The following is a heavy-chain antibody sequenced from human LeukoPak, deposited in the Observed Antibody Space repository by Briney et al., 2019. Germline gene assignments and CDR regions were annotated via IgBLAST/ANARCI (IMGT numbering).Heavy chain of an antibody. CDR1: GFTFSSYS. CDR3: ARDNTVVTYYYYYYMDV. D-gene: IGHD4-23*01. V-gene: IGHV3-21*01. Sequence: KPGGSLRLSCAASGFTFSSYSMNWVRQAPGKGLEWVSSISSSSSHIYYADSVKGRFTISRDNAKNSLYLQMNSLRAEDTAVYYCARDNTVVTYYYYYYMDVWGKGTTVTVSS. J-gene: IGHJ6*03. CDR2: ISSSSSHI.